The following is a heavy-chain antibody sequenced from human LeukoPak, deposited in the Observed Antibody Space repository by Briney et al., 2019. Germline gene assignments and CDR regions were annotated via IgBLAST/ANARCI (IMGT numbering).Heavy chain of an antibody. D-gene: IGHD3-3*01. CDR2: IHSGGAT. J-gene: IGHJ3*01. Sequence: PGGSLRLSCEVSGFNVGTDYMTWIRQAPGKGLVWVSIIHSGGATFYSDSVKGRFTISRDTSKNTLSLQMNNLRAEDTGVYYCARGYDFWSGSSSGVFDVWGQGTMVIVSS. CDR1: GFNVGTDY. V-gene: IGHV3-53*01. CDR3: ARGYDFWSGSSSGVFDV.